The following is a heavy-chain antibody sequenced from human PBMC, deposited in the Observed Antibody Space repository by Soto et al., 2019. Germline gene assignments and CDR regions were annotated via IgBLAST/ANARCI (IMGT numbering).Heavy chain of an antibody. V-gene: IGHV4-61*01. CDR3: ARGRSDSAGSSFGRRMDG. CDR2: TFGPGAT. D-gene: IGHD3-10*01. CDR1: GEALGSGQSY. Sequence: QVQLQESGPGLVKSSETLSLICFVSGEALGSGQSYWNWIRQAPGKGLEWIGQTFGPGATKYSACRNSRVNMSVDRSKSQMSLTLTSVTAADSATYFGARGRSDSAGSSFGRRMDGWGQGTTVTVCS. J-gene: IGHJ6*02.